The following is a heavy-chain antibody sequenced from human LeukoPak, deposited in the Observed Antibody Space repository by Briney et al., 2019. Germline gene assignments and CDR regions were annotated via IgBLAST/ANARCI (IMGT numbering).Heavy chain of an antibody. D-gene: IGHD2-2*01. V-gene: IGHV3-13*01. Sequence: GGSLRLSCAASGFTFSSYDVHWVRQATGKGLEWVSAIGTAGDTYYPGSVKGRFTISRENAKNSLYLQMNSLRAGDTAVYYCARDCSSTSCAGAFDIWGQGTMVTVSS. CDR2: IGTAGDT. J-gene: IGHJ3*02. CDR3: ARDCSSTSCAGAFDI. CDR1: GFTFSSYD.